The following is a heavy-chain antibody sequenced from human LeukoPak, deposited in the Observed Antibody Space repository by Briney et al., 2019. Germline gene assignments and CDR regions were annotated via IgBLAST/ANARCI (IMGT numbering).Heavy chain of an antibody. CDR3: ARDQIGYGLDY. D-gene: IGHD5-18*01. CDR2: IYDSWNT. J-gene: IGHJ4*02. V-gene: IGHV4-59*11. CDR1: SGSINNHY. Sequence: SETLSLTCIVSSGSINNHYWSWIRQPPGKGLEWIGYIYDSWNTNYNPSLQSRVTISMDASRNQFSLNLASVTAADTAVYYCARDQIGYGLDYWGQGTLVTVSS.